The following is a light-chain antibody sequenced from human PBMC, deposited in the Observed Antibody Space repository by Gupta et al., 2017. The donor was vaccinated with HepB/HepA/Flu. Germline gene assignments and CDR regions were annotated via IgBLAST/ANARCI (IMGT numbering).Light chain of an antibody. CDR2: GAS. CDR1: QSVNDY. CDR3: QQYGSSPVT. V-gene: IGKV3-20*01. J-gene: IGKJ5*01. Sequence: EFVLTQSPDTLSLSPGERATLSGRASQSVNDYLAWYQQKPGQAPRLLIYGASSRATGIPDRFSGSGSGTDFTLTISRLEPEDFAVYYCQQYGSSPVTFGQGTRLEI.